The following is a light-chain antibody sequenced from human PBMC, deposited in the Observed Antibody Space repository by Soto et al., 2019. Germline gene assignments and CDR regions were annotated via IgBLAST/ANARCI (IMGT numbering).Light chain of an antibody. V-gene: IGKV1-39*01. CDR2: AAS. Sequence: DIQMTQSPSSLSASVGDGVTITCRARLSMGTYLNWYQQKPGKAPKLLIYAASNLQSGVPSRFSGSGSGTDFTLTIATLQPEDFATYFCQQSSTTPYTFAQGTKLEIK. CDR1: LSMGTY. CDR3: QQSSTTPYT. J-gene: IGKJ2*01.